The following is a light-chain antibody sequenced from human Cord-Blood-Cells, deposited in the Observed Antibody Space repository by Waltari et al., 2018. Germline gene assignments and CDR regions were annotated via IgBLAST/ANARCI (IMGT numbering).Light chain of an antibody. V-gene: IGKV1-33*01. CDR2: DAS. J-gene: IGKJ4*01. CDR1: QDISNY. CDR3: QQYDNLPS. Sequence: DIQMTQSPSSLSASVGDRVTITCQASQDISNYLNGYQQKPGKAPKLLIYDASNLETGVPSRFSGIGSGTDFTFTISSLQPEDIATYYCQQYDNLPSFGGGTKVEIK.